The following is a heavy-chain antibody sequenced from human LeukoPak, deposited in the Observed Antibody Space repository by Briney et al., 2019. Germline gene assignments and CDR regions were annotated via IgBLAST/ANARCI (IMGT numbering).Heavy chain of an antibody. D-gene: IGHD5-24*01. CDR3: TRDRGWQQFDY. Sequence: GGSLRLSCAASAFTFSHYWMTWVRQAPGKGLERVANINTDGSETYFVDSVKGRFTISRDNTKNSLYLQMTSLRDDDTAVYYCTRDRGWQQFDYWGQGTLVIVSS. CDR1: AFTFSHYW. J-gene: IGHJ4*02. CDR2: INTDGSET. V-gene: IGHV3-7*01.